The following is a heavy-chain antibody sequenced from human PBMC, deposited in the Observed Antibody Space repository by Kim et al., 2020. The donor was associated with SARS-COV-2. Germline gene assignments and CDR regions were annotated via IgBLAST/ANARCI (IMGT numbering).Heavy chain of an antibody. D-gene: IGHD1-7*01. Sequence: GESLKISCKGSGYSFTSYWISWVRQMPGKGLEWMGRIDPSDSYTNYSPSFQGHVTISADKSISTAYLQWSSLKASDTAMYYCARFGLYRLTGTTDNWFDPWGQGTLVTVSS. CDR1: GYSFTSYW. CDR2: IDPSDSYT. V-gene: IGHV5-10-1*01. J-gene: IGHJ5*02. CDR3: ARFGLYRLTGTTDNWFDP.